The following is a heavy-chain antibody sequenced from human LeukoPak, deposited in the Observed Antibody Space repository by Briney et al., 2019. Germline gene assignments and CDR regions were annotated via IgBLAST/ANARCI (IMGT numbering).Heavy chain of an antibody. CDR1: GFTFSDYY. V-gene: IGHV3-11*04. J-gene: IGHJ4*02. Sequence: GGSLRLSCAASGFTFSDYYMSWIRQAPGKVLEWVSYISSSGSTIYYADSVKGRFTISRDNAKNSLYLQMNSLRAEDTVVYYCAREGSYSSSAGYYFDYWGQGTLVTVSS. CDR2: ISSSGSTI. CDR3: AREGSYSSSAGYYFDY. D-gene: IGHD6-6*01.